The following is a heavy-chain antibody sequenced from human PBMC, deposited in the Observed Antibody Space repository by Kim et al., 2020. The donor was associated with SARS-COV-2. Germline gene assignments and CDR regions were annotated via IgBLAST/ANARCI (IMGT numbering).Heavy chain of an antibody. J-gene: IGHJ4*02. CDR3: AREWVRDGYSNYFDY. CDR1: GFTFSSYG. Sequence: GGSLRLSCAASGFTFSSYGMHWVRQAPGKGLEWVAVIWYDGSNKYYADSVKGRFTISRDNSKNTLYLQMNSLRAEDTAVYYCAREWVRDGYSNYFDYWGQGTLVTVSS. D-gene: IGHD3-10*01. V-gene: IGHV3-33*01. CDR2: IWYDGSNK.